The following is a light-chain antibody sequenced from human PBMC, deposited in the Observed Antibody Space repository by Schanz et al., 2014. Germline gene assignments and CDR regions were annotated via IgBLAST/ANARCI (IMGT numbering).Light chain of an antibody. CDR2: GAS. CDR3: QHYDSSSLFT. Sequence: EIVLTQSPGTLSLSPGERATLSCRASQSVSSSYLAWYQQKPGQAPRLLIYGASSRATGIPARFSGSGSGTEFTLTISRLEPEDFAVYYCQHYDSSSLFTFGRGTRLEI. J-gene: IGKJ5*01. V-gene: IGKV3-20*01. CDR1: QSVSSSY.